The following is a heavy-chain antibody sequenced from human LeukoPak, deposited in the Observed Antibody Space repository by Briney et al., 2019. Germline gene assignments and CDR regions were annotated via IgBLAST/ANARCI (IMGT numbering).Heavy chain of an antibody. D-gene: IGHD4-23*01. CDR3: ARGGNHADFDY. CDR2: IYHSGST. J-gene: IGHJ4*02. V-gene: IGHV4-30-2*01. CDR1: GGSISGGGYS. Sequence: SQTLSLTCAVSGGSISGGGYSWSWIRQPPGKGLEWIGYIYHSGSTYYNPSLKSRVTISVDRSKNQFSLKLSSVTAADTAVYYCARGGNHADFDYWGQGTLVTVSS.